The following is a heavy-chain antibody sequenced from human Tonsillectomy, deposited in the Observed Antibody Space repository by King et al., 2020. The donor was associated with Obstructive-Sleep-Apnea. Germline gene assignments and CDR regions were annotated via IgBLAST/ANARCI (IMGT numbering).Heavy chain of an antibody. CDR2: IRSKAYGGTT. CDR3: TRVWSGYPNY. J-gene: IGHJ4*02. Sequence: VQLVESGGGLVQPGRSLRLSCTASGFTFGDYAMSWFRQAPGKGLEWVSFIRSKAYGGTTEYAASVKGRFTISREDSKSIAYLQMNSLKTGDTAVYYCTRVWSGYPNYWGQGTLVTVSS. D-gene: IGHD3-3*01. V-gene: IGHV3-49*03. CDR1: GFTFGDYA.